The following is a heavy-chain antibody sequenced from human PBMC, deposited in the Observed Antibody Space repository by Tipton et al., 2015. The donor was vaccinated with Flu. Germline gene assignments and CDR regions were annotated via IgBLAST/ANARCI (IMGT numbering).Heavy chain of an antibody. J-gene: IGHJ3*02. CDR2: IIPIFGTA. CDR3: ARARHSGSYYPDAFDI. Sequence: QMQLVQSGAEVKKPGSSVKVSCKASGGTFSSYAISWVRQAPGQGLEWMGGIIPIFGTANCAQKFQGRVTITADESTSTAYMELSSLRSEDTAVYYCARARHSGSYYPDAFDIWGQGTMVTVSS. D-gene: IGHD1-26*01. CDR1: GGTFSSYA. V-gene: IGHV1-69*01.